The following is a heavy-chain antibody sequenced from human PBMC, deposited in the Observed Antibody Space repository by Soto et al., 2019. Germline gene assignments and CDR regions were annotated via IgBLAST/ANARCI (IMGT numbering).Heavy chain of an antibody. D-gene: IGHD1-1*01. CDR1: AFTFGRHT. CDR3: TREVQPGVRREYDY. J-gene: IGHJ4*02. Sequence: GGSVRLSCEASAFTFGRHTMNWVRQAPGKGLEWVSSIDSGGSRTFYADTVKGQFTISRDNAKNSLFLQMNSLRAEDTAVYFCTREVQPGVRREYDYWGQGTLVTVSS. V-gene: IGHV3-21*01. CDR2: IDSGGSRT.